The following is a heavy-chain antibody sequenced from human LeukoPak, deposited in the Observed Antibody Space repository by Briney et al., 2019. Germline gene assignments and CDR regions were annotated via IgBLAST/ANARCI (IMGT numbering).Heavy chain of an antibody. CDR2: ISYDGSNK. D-gene: IGHD3-3*01. Sequence: GGSLRLSCAASGFTFSSYAMHWVRQAPGKGLEWVAVISYDGSNKYYADSVKGRFTISRDNSKNTLYLQMNSLRAEDTAVYYCAKGSAYYDFWSGYYFYYGMDVWGQGTTVTVSS. V-gene: IGHV3-30*04. J-gene: IGHJ6*02. CDR1: GFTFSSYA. CDR3: AKGSAYYDFWSGYYFYYGMDV.